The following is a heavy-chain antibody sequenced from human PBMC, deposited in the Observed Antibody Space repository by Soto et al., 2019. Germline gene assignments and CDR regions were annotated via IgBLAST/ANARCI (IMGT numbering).Heavy chain of an antibody. CDR2: FDPEDGET. J-gene: IGHJ5*02. V-gene: IGHV1-24*01. Sequence: ASVKVSCKVSGYTRTELSMHCVRLAPGKGLEWMGGFDPEDGETIYAQKFQGRVTMTEDTSTDTAYMELSSLRSEDTAVYFCARSIRKMVYSHWFGTWAERPLVT. CDR3: ARSIRKMVYSHWFGT. CDR1: GYTRTELS. D-gene: IGHD2-8*01.